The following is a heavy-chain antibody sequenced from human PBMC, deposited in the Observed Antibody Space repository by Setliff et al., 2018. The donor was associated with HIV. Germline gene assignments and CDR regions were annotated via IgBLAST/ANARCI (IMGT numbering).Heavy chain of an antibody. CDR1: GGSMSSYY. CDR2: IYYTGST. D-gene: IGHD3-3*01. V-gene: IGHV4-59*01. J-gene: IGHJ4*02. Sequence: SETLSLTCTVSGGSMSSYYWSWIRQPPGKGLEWIGSIYYTGSTDYNPSLMSRVTISVDKSKNQFSLKLSSVTPADTAVYYCARGIENFWSGYIRWGQGTLVTVSS. CDR3: ARGIENFWSGYIR.